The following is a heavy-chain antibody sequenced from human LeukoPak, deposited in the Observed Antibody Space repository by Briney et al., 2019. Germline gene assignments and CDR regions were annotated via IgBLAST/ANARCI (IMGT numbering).Heavy chain of an antibody. J-gene: IGHJ3*02. V-gene: IGHV3-30*03. CDR2: ISSDGSNK. CDR3: AYSGSYTEAFDI. CDR1: GFTFSSYG. Sequence: GRSLRLSCAASGFTFSSYGMHWVRQAPGKGMERVAVISSDGSNKYYADSVKGRFTISRDNSKNTLYLQMNSLRAEDTAVYYCAYSGSYTEAFDIWGQGTMVTVSS. D-gene: IGHD1-26*01.